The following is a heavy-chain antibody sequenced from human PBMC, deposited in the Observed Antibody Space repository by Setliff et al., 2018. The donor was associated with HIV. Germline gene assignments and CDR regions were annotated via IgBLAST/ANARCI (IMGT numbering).Heavy chain of an antibody. V-gene: IGHV4-39*02. Sequence: SETLSLTCTVSGDSITSNSYYWGWIRQSPGKGLEWIGTMHHTGFAYYNPSLKSRVTISLDTSKTHFFLNLTSVTDADTAVYFCTREGRGDPAMATTRIDYWGQGKLVTVSS. CDR2: MHHTGFA. J-gene: IGHJ4*02. CDR1: GDSITSNSYY. D-gene: IGHD1-1*01. CDR3: TREGRGDPAMATTRIDY.